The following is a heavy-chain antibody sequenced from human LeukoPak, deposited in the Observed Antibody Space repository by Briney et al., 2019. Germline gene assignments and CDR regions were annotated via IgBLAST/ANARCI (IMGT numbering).Heavy chain of an antibody. D-gene: IGHD3-9*01. CDR3: ARDMTDWWFDP. Sequence: PSQTLSLTCAVSGGSISSGGYSWSWIRQPPGKGLEWIGYIYHSGSTYYNPSLKSRVTISVDRSKNQFSLKLSSVTAADTAVYYCARDMTDWWFDPWGQGTLVTVSS. CDR2: IYHSGST. CDR1: GGSISSGGYS. J-gene: IGHJ5*02. V-gene: IGHV4-30-2*01.